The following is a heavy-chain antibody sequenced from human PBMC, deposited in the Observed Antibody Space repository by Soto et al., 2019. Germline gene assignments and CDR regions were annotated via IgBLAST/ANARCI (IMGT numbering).Heavy chain of an antibody. V-gene: IGHV3-23*01. CDR1: AFTFSNYA. D-gene: IGHD3-16*01. J-gene: IGHJ4*02. CDR3: AKTRPDVRMGDLDY. CDR2: ISGSGAGT. Sequence: EVQLLASGGGLVQPGGSLRLSCAASAFTFSNYAMSWVRQAPGRGLEWVSSISGSGAGTYYADSVRGRFNISRDNSKDTLYLQMNSLRAEDTAVYYCAKTRPDVRMGDLDYWGQGTLVTVSS.